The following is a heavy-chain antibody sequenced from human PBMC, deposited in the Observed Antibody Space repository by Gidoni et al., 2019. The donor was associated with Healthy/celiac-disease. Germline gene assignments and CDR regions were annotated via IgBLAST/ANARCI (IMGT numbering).Heavy chain of an antibody. Sequence: QVQLVESGGGVVQPGRSLRLSCAASGFTFSSYGMHWVRQAPGKGLEWVAVISYDGSNKYYADSVKGRFTISRDNSKNTLYLLMNSLRAEDTAVYYCAKDLVLLWFRESPMDVWGKGTTVTVSS. J-gene: IGHJ6*04. D-gene: IGHD3-10*01. CDR3: AKDLVLLWFRESPMDV. V-gene: IGHV3-30*18. CDR2: ISYDGSNK. CDR1: GFTFSSYG.